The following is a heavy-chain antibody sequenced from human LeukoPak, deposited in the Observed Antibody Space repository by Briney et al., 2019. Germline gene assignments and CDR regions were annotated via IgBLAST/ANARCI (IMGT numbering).Heavy chain of an antibody. Sequence: SETLSLTCTVSGGSISSYYWSWIRQPPGRGLEWIGCIYYSGYTNYKSSLKSRVTISVDTSKNQFSLKLSSVTAADTAVYYCARTTMVRGTYYMDVWGKGTTVTVSS. D-gene: IGHD3-10*01. CDR2: IYYSGYT. V-gene: IGHV4-59*01. J-gene: IGHJ6*03. CDR1: GGSISSYY. CDR3: ARTTMVRGTYYMDV.